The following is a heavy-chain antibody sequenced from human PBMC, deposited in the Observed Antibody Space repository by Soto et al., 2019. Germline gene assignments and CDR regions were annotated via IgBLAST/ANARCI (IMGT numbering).Heavy chain of an antibody. Sequence: QVQLVQSGAEVKKPGASVKVSCKASGYTFTNHGISWVRQAPGQGLEWLGWISGHNGNTKYAQRLQGRVTMTTDTSTSTAYMELRSLKSDVPAVYYCARHLNPLAYYFDYWGQGTLVTVSS. J-gene: IGHJ4*02. V-gene: IGHV1-18*01. CDR1: GYTFTNHG. CDR3: ARHLNPLAYYFDY. CDR2: ISGHNGNT.